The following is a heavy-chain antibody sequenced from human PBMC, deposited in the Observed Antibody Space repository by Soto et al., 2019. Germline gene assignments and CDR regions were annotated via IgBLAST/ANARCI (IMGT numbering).Heavy chain of an antibody. D-gene: IGHD6-13*01. Sequence: TWIRQPPGKGLEGIGYIHYSGTTSFFPSYNPSLRSRVTISEDTSKNQFSLKLLSVTTADTAVYFCAAGEASSRNLAPYYLDFWGQGTLVTV. J-gene: IGHJ4*02. V-gene: IGHV4-59*01. CDR3: AAGEASSRNLAPYYLDF. CDR2: IHYSGTT.